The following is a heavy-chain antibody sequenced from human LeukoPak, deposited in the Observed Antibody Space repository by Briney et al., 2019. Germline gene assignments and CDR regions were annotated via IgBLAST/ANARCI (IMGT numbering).Heavy chain of an antibody. V-gene: IGHV3-23*01. CDR3: ATLPNYSYGHPYYFDS. D-gene: IGHD5-18*01. CDR1: GFTFSSYG. J-gene: IGHJ4*02. Sequence: GGSLRLSCAASGFTFSSYGMSWVRQAPGKGLEWVSAISGSGGSTYYADSAKGRFTISRDNSKNTLYLQMNSLRAEDTAVYYCATLPNYSYGHPYYFDSWGQGTLVTVSS. CDR2: ISGSGGST.